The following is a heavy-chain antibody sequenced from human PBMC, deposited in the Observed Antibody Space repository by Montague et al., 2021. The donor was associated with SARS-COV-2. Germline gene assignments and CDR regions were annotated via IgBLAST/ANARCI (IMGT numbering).Heavy chain of an antibody. Sequence: SETLSLTCAVYGGPFSGYYWSWIRQPPGKGLEWIGEINHSGSTNYNPSLKSRVTISVDTSKNQFSLKLSSVTAADTAVYYCVRRPHYYDSSGYYYPGPQRYYFDYWGQGTLVTVSS. CDR3: VRRPHYYDSSGYYYPGPQRYYFDY. CDR2: INHSGST. J-gene: IGHJ4*02. V-gene: IGHV4-34*01. D-gene: IGHD3-22*01. CDR1: GGPFSGYY.